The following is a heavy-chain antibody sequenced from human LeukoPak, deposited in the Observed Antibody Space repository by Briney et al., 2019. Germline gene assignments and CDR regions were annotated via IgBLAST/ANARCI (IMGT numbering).Heavy chain of an antibody. V-gene: IGHV3-15*07. D-gene: IGHD1/OR15-1a*01. Sequence: GGSLRLSCAASGFTFSNAWMNWVRQAPGKGLEWVGRIKSKTDDGTRDFAAPVKGRFAISRDDSKKTVYLQMNSLKIEDTGVYYCFAGVGRTDFDYWGQGTLVTVSS. CDR3: FAGVGRTDFDY. CDR1: GFTFSNAW. CDR2: IKSKTDDGTR. J-gene: IGHJ4*02.